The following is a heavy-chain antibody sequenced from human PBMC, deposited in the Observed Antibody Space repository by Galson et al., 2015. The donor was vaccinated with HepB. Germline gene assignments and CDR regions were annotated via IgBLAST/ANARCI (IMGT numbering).Heavy chain of an antibody. CDR2: INPNSGGT. V-gene: IGHV1-2*06. D-gene: IGHD2-2*01. Sequence: SVKVSCKASGYTFTGYYMHWVRQAPGQGLEWMGRINPNSGGTNYAQKFQGRVTMTRDTSISTAYMELSRLRSDDTAVYYCARDGGVVVPAAHQYYYYYMDVWGKGTTVTVSS. J-gene: IGHJ6*03. CDR1: GYTFTGYY. CDR3: ARDGGVVVPAAHQYYYYYMDV.